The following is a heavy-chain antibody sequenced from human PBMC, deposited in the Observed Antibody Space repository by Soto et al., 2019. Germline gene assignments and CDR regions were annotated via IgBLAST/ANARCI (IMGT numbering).Heavy chain of an antibody. CDR3: ARDLAYYYDSSGGMDV. CDR2: IYYSGST. J-gene: IGHJ6*02. Sequence: SETLSLTCTVSGGSISSGDYYWSWIRQPPGKGLEWIGYIYYSGSTYYNPSLKSRVTISVDTSKNQFSLKLSSVTAADTAVYYCARDLAYYYDSSGGMDVWGQGTTVTVSS. D-gene: IGHD3-22*01. CDR1: GGSISSGDYY. V-gene: IGHV4-30-4*01.